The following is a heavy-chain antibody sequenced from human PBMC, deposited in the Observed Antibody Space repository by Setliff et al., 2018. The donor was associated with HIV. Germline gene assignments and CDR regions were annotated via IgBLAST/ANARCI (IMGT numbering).Heavy chain of an antibody. CDR1: GDSISSTTYY. V-gene: IGHV4-39*01. CDR2: IFYSGTT. Sequence: SETLSLTCSVSGDSISSTTYYWAWIRQPPGKGLEWIGSIFYSGTTYYHPSLKSRVTISLDTSKNQFSLRLTSVTAADTAVYFCGRRVPDSSGYYYPDHWGQGTLVTVSS. CDR3: GRRVPDSSGYYYPDH. J-gene: IGHJ4*02. D-gene: IGHD3-22*01.